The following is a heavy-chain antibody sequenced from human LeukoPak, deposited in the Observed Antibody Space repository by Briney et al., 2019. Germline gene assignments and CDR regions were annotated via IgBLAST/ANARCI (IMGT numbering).Heavy chain of an antibody. J-gene: IGHJ5*02. CDR1: GFSLSSSGVG. CDR2: IYSSGST. V-gene: IGHV4-39*01. D-gene: IGHD4-17*01. CDR3: ARHYGP. Sequence: SGPTLVKPTQTLTLTCTFSGFSLSSSGVGVGWIRQPPGKGLEWIGSIYSSGSTYYNPSLKSRVTISVDTSKNQFSLKLTSVTAADTAVYYCARHYGPWGQGTLVTVSS.